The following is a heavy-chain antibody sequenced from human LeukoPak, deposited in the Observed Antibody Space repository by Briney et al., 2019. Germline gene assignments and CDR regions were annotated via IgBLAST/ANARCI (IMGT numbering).Heavy chain of an antibody. CDR2: IYTSGST. D-gene: IGHD3-22*01. J-gene: IGHJ4*02. Sequence: PSETLSLTCTVSGGSISSYYCTWIRQPAGKGLEWIGRIYTSGSTNYNPSLKSRVTMSVDTSKNQFSLKLSSVTAADTAVYYCARGKGDLTMIAMIVTAVEFYFDHWGRGSVVTVSS. CDR1: GGSISSYY. V-gene: IGHV4-4*07. CDR3: ARGKGDLTMIAMIVTAVEFYFDH.